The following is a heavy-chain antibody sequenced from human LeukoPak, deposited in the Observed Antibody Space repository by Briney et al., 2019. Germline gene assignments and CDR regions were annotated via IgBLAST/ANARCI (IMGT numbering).Heavy chain of an antibody. CDR2: INPNSGGT. D-gene: IGHD3-22*01. CDR1: GYTFTGYY. V-gene: IGHV1-2*06. CDR3: ARGQYYYDSSGSHPDAFDI. J-gene: IGHJ3*02. Sequence: GASVKVSCKASGYTFTGYYMHWVRQAPGQGLEWIGRINPNSGGTNYAQKFQGRVTMTRDTSISTAYMELSRLRSDDTAVYYCARGQYYYDSSGSHPDAFDIWGQGTMVTVSS.